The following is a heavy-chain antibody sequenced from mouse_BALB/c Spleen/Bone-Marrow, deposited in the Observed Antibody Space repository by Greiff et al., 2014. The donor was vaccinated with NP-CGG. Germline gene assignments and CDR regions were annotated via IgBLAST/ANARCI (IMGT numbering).Heavy chain of an antibody. Sequence: LQQSGSELVRPGASVELSCKASGYTFTSYWMNWMKQRPGQGLEWIGNIYPGSGSSNYDEKFKSKATLTVDTSSSTAYMQLSSLTSEDSAVYYCTRGWRAMDYWGQGTSVTVSS. J-gene: IGHJ4*01. CDR2: IYPGSGSS. V-gene: IGHV1S22*01. CDR3: TRGWRAMDY. CDR1: GYTFTSYW. D-gene: IGHD2-3*01.